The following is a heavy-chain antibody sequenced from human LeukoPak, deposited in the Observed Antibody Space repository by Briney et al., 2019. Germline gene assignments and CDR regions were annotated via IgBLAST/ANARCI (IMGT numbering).Heavy chain of an antibody. V-gene: IGHV3-23*01. Sequence: GGSLRLSCAPSGFTFSSYGMSWVRQAPGKGLEWVSAISGSGGSTYYADSVEGQFTISRDNSKNTLYLQMNSLRAEDTAVYYCAKCGSASYSVDYWGQGTLVTVSS. CDR3: AKCGSASYSVDY. J-gene: IGHJ4*02. CDR2: ISGSGGST. D-gene: IGHD3-10*01. CDR1: GFTFSSYG.